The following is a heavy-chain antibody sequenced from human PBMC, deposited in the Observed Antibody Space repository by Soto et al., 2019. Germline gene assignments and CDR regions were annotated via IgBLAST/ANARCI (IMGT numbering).Heavy chain of an antibody. J-gene: IGHJ5*02. CDR3: ARDGDPGYSFWSGPLGGGRFDP. Sequence: QVQLVQSGAEVKEPGSSVNVSCKTSGGTFGNTAVTWVRQVPGQGLEWIGGIVPLFGTANYAQKFRGRVMITADASTRTAYMDLSSLRSDDTAIYYCARDGDPGYSFWSGPLGGGRFDPWGQGTLVTVSS. CDR2: IVPLFGTA. V-gene: IGHV1-69*12. CDR1: GGTFGNTA. D-gene: IGHD3-3*01.